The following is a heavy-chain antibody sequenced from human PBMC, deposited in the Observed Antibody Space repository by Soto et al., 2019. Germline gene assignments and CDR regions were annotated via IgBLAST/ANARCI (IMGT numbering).Heavy chain of an antibody. CDR2: ISYSGSP. V-gene: IGHV4-59*01. CDR1: GDSISTYF. J-gene: IGHJ4*02. Sequence: KASETLSLTCTVSGDSISTYFWSWIRQPPGKGLEWIGYISYSGSPNYNPSLKSRVTISVDTSKNQFSLKVNSVTAADTAVYYCARGSVGSGWKFDFWGQGTLVTVSS. D-gene: IGHD3-22*01. CDR3: ARGSVGSGWKFDF.